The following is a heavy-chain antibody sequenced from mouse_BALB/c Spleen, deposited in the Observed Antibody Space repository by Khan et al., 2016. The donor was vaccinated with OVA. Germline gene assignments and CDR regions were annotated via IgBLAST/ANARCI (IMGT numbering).Heavy chain of an antibody. V-gene: IGHV3-6*02. J-gene: IGHJ3*01. D-gene: IGHD3-1*01. Sequence: EVQLQESRPGLVKPSQSLSLTCSVTGYSITSGYFWNWIRQFPGNKLEWMGYIRYDGDSNYNPSLKNRISITRETSKNQFCLKLNSVTPADTATYYGAIGGSSGPAWFAYWGQGTLVAVSA. CDR2: IRYDGDS. CDR3: AIGGSSGPAWFAY. CDR1: GYSITSGYF.